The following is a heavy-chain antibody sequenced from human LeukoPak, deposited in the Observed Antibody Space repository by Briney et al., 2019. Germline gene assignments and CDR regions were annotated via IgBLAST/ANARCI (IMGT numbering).Heavy chain of an antibody. D-gene: IGHD3-10*01. V-gene: IGHV4-59*08. CDR2: IYHSGST. CDR3: ARNVGDY. CDR1: GGSISGYY. J-gene: IGHJ4*02. Sequence: SETLSLTCTVSGGSISGYYWSWIRQPPGKGLEWIGEIYHSGSTNYNPSLKSRVTISVDKSKNQFSLKLSSVTAADTAVYYCARNVGDYWGQGTLVTVSS.